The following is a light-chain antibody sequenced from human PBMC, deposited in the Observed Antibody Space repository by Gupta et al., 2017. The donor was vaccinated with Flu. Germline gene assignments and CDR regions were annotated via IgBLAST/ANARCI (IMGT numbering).Light chain of an antibody. Sequence: YVLPQPPSVSVAPGQTARITCGGNNIGSKSVHWYQQKPGQAPVLVVFDDSDRPSGIPERFSGSNSGTTASLSISGVEAGDEADYYCQVWDSGSDHYVFGSGTKVTVL. CDR3: QVWDSGSDHYV. CDR1: NIGSKS. J-gene: IGLJ1*01. V-gene: IGLV3-21*02. CDR2: DDS.